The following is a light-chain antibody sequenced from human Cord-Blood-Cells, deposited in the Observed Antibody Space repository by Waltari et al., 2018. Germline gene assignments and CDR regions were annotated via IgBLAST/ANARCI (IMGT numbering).Light chain of an antibody. J-gene: IGLJ2*01. CDR1: SSDVGGYNY. CDR2: DVS. Sequence: QSALTQPRSVSGSPGQSVTISCTGTSSDVGGYNYVPWYQQHPGKAPKLMIYDVSKRPSGVPGRFSGSKSGNTASLTISGLQAEDEADYYCCSYAGSYTVFGGGTKLTVL. CDR3: CSYAGSYTV. V-gene: IGLV2-11*01.